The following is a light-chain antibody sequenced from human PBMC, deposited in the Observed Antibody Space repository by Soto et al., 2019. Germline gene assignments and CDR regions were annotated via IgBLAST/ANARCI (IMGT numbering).Light chain of an antibody. CDR3: QRYDSFPLA. Sequence: DIPMTQSPPTLSASVGDRVTMTCRASQSIDIWLAWYQQKPGKGPKILVYKASTLQSGVPSRFSGSGSGTEFTLTISNLQPDDFATYYCQRYDSFPLAFGGGTKLEIK. V-gene: IGKV1-5*03. CDR1: QSIDIW. CDR2: KAS. J-gene: IGKJ4*01.